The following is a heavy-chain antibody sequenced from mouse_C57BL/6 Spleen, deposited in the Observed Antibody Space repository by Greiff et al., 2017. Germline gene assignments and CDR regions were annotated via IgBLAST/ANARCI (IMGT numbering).Heavy chain of an antibody. CDR3: ARGGTYGSSFDY. CDR1: GYTFTSYW. D-gene: IGHD1-1*01. Sequence: QVQLKQPGAELVRPGSSVKLSCKASGYTFTSYWMDWVKQRPGQGLEWIGNIYPSASETHYNQKFKDKATLTVDKSSSTAYMQLSSLTSEDSAVYYCARGGTYGSSFDYWGQGTTLTVSS. CDR2: IYPSASET. J-gene: IGHJ2*01. V-gene: IGHV1-61*01.